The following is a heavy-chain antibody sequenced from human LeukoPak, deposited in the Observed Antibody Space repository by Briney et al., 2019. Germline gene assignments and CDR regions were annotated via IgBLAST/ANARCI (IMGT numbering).Heavy chain of an antibody. V-gene: IGHV4-59*11. CDR3: ARASGWLQFYLGAFDI. CDR1: GDSISRHY. Sequence: SETLSLTCTVSGDSISRHYWSWIRQPPGKGLEWIGYIYYSGSTKYNPSLKSRVTMSADTSKDQFSLKLTSVTAADTAVYFCARASGWLQFYLGAFDIWGQGTMVTVSS. CDR2: IYYSGST. J-gene: IGHJ3*02. D-gene: IGHD5-24*01.